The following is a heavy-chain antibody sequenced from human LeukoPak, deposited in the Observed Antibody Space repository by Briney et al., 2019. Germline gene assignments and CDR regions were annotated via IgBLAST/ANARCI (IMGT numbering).Heavy chain of an antibody. J-gene: IGHJ4*02. Sequence: GKSLRLSCAASGFTFSSYSMHWVRQAPGKGLEWVAVISYDGSNKYYADSVKGRFAISRDNSKNTLSLQMNSLRAEDTAVFYCAKDVGPIAVPGLLDYWGQGTLVTVSS. V-gene: IGHV3-30*18. CDR1: GFTFSSYS. D-gene: IGHD6-19*01. CDR2: ISYDGSNK. CDR3: AKDVGPIAVPGLLDY.